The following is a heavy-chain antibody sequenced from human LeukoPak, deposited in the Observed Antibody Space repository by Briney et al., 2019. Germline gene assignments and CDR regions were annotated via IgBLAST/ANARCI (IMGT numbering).Heavy chain of an antibody. CDR3: VRGLHYRERRGGPQNWFDP. Sequence: SETLSLTCAVYGGSFSGYYWSWIRQPPGKGLEWIGEINHSGSTNYNPSLKSRVTISVDTSKNQFSPKLSSVTAADTAVYYCVRGLHYRERRGGPQNWFDPWGQGTLVTVSS. D-gene: IGHD1-1*01. CDR1: GGSFSGYY. V-gene: IGHV4-34*01. CDR2: INHSGST. J-gene: IGHJ5*02.